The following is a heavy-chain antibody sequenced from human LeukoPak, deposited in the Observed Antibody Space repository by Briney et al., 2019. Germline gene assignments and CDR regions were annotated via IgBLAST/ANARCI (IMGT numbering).Heavy chain of an antibody. V-gene: IGHV3-33*08. CDR1: GFTFSSYW. Sequence: PGGSLRLSCAASGFTFSSYWMSWVRQAPGKGLEWVAVIWYDGSNKYYADSVKGRFTISRDNSKNTLYLQMNSLRAEDTAVYYCARDTIVGATGFDYWGQGTLVTVSS. CDR3: ARDTIVGATGFDY. CDR2: IWYDGSNK. J-gene: IGHJ4*02. D-gene: IGHD1-26*01.